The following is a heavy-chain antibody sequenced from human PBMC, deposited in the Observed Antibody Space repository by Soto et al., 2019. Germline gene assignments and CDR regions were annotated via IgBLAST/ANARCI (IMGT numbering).Heavy chain of an antibody. V-gene: IGHV4-59*04. CDR2: MYHSGST. CDR1: GFSISSYY. J-gene: IGHJ5*02. Sequence: PSETLSLTCPVSGFSISSYYWSWIRQPPGKGLEWIGYMYHSGSTYYNPSLKSRVTISVDTSKNQFSLKLSSVTAADTAVYYCARTRAVWFDPWGQGTLVTVPQ. CDR3: ARTRAVWFDP. D-gene: IGHD1-1*01.